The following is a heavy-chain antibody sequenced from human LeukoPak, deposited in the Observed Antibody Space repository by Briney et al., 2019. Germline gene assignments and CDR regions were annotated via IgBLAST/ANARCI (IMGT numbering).Heavy chain of an antibody. Sequence: GGSLRLSCAASGFTFSDYYMSWIRQAPGKGLEWVLYISSSGSTIYYTHSVKGRFTIYKDNSKNTLYLQMNSLRAEDTALYYCARAGNIRFDYWGQGTLVTVSS. J-gene: IGHJ4*02. CDR3: ARAGNIRFDY. CDR1: GFTFSDYY. V-gene: IGHV3-11*01. D-gene: IGHD1/OR15-1a*01. CDR2: ISSSGSTI.